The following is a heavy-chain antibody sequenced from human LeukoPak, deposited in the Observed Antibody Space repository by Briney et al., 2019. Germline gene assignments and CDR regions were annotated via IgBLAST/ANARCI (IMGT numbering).Heavy chain of an antibody. CDR3: ARGPTVTTFSENRFDP. CDR2: INHSGST. V-gene: IGHV4-34*01. CDR1: GGSFSGYY. J-gene: IGHJ5*02. Sequence: SETQSLTCAVYGGSFSGYYWSWIRQPPGKGLEWIGEINHSGSTNYNPSLKSRVTISVDTSKNQFSLKLSSVTAADTAVYYCARGPTVTTFSENRFDPWGQGTLVTVSS. D-gene: IGHD4-17*01.